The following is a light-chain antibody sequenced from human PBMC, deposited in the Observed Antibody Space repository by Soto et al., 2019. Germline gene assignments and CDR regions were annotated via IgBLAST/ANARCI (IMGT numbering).Light chain of an antibody. V-gene: IGLV3-21*04. CDR2: YDS. J-gene: IGLJ2*01. CDR3: QVCNSSSDHPVV. CDR1: NIGGKS. Sequence: SYELTQAPSVSVAPGKTARITCGGNNIGGKSVHWYQQKAGQAPVLVIYYDSDRPTGIPERFTGSNSGNTATLTISRVEAGDEADYYCQVCNSSSDHPVVFGGGTKVTVL.